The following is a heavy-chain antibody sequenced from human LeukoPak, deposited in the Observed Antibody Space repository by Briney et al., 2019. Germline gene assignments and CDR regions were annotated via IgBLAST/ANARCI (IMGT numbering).Heavy chain of an antibody. CDR1: GFTFSSYE. CDR3: ARMTTVKGIYYFDY. D-gene: IGHD4-17*01. V-gene: IGHV3-48*03. Sequence: PGGSLRLSCAASGFTFSSYEMNWVRQAPGKGLEWVSYISSSGSTIYYADSVKGRFTISRVNAKNSLYLQMNSLRAEDTAVYYCARMTTVKGIYYFDYWGQGTLVTVSS. CDR2: ISSSGSTI. J-gene: IGHJ4*02.